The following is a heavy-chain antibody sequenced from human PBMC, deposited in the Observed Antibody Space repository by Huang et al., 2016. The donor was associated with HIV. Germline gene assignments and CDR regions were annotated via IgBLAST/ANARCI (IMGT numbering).Heavy chain of an antibody. J-gene: IGHJ4*02. CDR1: DGSLSGYY. CDR3: ARGIDY. V-gene: IGHV4-34*01. Sequence: QVQVQQWGAGLLKPSETLSLNCAVSDGSLSGYYLTWFRQSPGKGLEWIGEIKQRGSTNYNPSLKSRVTMSVDTSKNHFSLQVKSLTAADTAVYYCARGIDYWGQGTLVIISS. CDR2: IKQRGST.